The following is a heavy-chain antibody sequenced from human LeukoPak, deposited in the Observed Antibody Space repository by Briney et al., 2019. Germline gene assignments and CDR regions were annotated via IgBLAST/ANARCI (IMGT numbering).Heavy chain of an antibody. CDR1: GYTFTGYY. D-gene: IGHD3-22*01. J-gene: IGHJ4*02. Sequence: ASMKVSCKASGYTFTGYYIHWVRQAPGQGLGWMGWIEPNSGGINYAQNFQGRVTMTRDTSITTAYMELSRLRSDDTAVYYCARSAENDSSGYHYGTDYWGQGTLVTVSS. CDR2: IEPNSGGI. V-gene: IGHV1-2*02. CDR3: ARSAENDSSGYHYGTDY.